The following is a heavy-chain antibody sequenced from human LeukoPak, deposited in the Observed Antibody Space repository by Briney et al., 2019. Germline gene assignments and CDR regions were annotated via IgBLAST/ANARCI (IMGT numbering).Heavy chain of an antibody. CDR2: IYYSGST. Sequence: ASETLSLTCTVSGGSISSYYWSWIRQPPGKGMEWIGYIYYSGSTNYNPSLKSRVTISVDTSKNQFSLKLSSVTAADTAVYYCARHSDSSAHSRYFEHWGQGTLVTVSS. J-gene: IGHJ1*01. CDR1: GGSISSYY. V-gene: IGHV4-59*08. CDR3: ARHSDSSAHSRYFEH. D-gene: IGHD3-22*01.